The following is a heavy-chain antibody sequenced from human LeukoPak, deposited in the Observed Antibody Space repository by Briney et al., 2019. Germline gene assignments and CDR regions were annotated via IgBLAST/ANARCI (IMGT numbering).Heavy chain of an antibody. D-gene: IGHD3-10*02. CDR2: ISENGSEK. J-gene: IGHJ4*02. V-gene: IGHV3-7*01. CDR3: ARTILGY. Sequence: GGSLRLSCAASGFTFSKHWMSWVRQAPGKGLEWVAHISENGSEKYYVDSVKGRFTISRDNDRNSLYLQMHSLRAEGTTVYDCARTILGYWGQGTLVTVSS. CDR1: GFTFSKHW.